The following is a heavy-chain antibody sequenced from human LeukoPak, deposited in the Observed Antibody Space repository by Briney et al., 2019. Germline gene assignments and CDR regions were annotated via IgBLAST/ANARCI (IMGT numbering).Heavy chain of an antibody. J-gene: IGHJ4*02. Sequence: ASVKVSCKASGYTFTSYYMHWVRQAPGQGLEWMGIINPSGGSTSYAQKFQGRVTMTRDASTSTVYMELSSLRSEDTAVYYCARAYYYDSSGYYYNLDYWGQGTLVTVSS. CDR1: GYTFTSYY. CDR2: INPSGGST. D-gene: IGHD3-22*01. CDR3: ARAYYYDSSGYYYNLDY. V-gene: IGHV1-46*01.